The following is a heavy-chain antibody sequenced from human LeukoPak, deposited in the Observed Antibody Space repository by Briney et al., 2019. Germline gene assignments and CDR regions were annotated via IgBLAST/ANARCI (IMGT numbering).Heavy chain of an antibody. Sequence: PGGSLRLSCAASGFTFSNYAMSWVRQAPGKGLEWVSAISGSGGSTYYADSVKGRFTISRDNSKNTLYLQLNSLRAEDTAVYYCAKRPRGNYLDPFDYWGQGTLVTVSS. D-gene: IGHD3-10*01. CDR1: GFTFSNYA. J-gene: IGHJ4*02. CDR3: AKRPRGNYLDPFDY. V-gene: IGHV3-23*01. CDR2: ISGSGGST.